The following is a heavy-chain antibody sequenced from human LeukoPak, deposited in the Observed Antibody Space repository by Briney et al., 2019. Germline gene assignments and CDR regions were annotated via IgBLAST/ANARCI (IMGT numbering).Heavy chain of an antibody. CDR3: ARGRASYDFWSGYLFDY. CDR1: GGPFSGYY. CDR2: INHSGST. V-gene: IGHV4-34*01. J-gene: IGHJ4*02. Sequence: PSETLSLTCAVYGGPFSGYYWSWIRQSPGKGLEWIGEINHSGSTNYNPSLKSRVTISVDTSKNQFSLKLSPVTAADTAVYYCARGRASYDFWSGYLFDYWGQGTLVTVSS. D-gene: IGHD3-3*01.